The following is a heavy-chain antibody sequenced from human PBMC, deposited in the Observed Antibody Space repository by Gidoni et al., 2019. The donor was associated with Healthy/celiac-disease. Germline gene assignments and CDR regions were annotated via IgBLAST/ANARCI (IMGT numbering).Heavy chain of an antibody. V-gene: IGHV3-33*01. J-gene: IGHJ4*02. D-gene: IGHD2-15*01. CDR2: IWYDGSNK. CDR1: GFTFRSSG. CDR3: ARGVRYCSGGSCYPNY. Sequence: QVQLVESGGDVVQHGTSLRLPCAASGFTFRSSGMHWVRQAPGKGREWVAVIWYDGSNKYYADSVKGRFTIYRDNSRNTLYLQMDSLRAEDTAVYYCARGVRYCSGGSCYPNYWGQGTLVTVSS.